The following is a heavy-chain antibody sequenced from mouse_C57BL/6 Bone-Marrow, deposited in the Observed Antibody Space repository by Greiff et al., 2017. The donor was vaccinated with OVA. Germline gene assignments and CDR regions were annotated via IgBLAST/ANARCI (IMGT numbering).Heavy chain of an antibody. CDR3: AIYDCGFAN. CDR2: INPNNGGT. Sequence: EVQLQQSGPELVKPGASVKISCKASGYTFTDYYMNWVKQSHGKSLEWIGDINPNNGGTSYNQKFKGKATLTVDKSSSTAYMELRSLTAEDSADYYCAIYDCGFANWGQGTLVTVSA. CDR1: GYTFTDYY. D-gene: IGHD2-4*01. V-gene: IGHV1-26*01. J-gene: IGHJ3*01.